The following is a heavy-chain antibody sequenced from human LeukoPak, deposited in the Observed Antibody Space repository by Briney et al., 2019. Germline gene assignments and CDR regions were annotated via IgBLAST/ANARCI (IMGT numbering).Heavy chain of an antibody. V-gene: IGHV3-11*04. CDR1: GFTFSDYY. CDR2: ISSSGSTI. J-gene: IGHJ3*02. D-gene: IGHD4-17*01. CDR3: ASSKTTVTTVVAFDI. Sequence: TGGSLRLSCAASGFTFSDYYMSWIRQAPGKGLEWVSYISSSGSTIYYADSVKGRFTISRDNAKNSLYLQMNSLRAEDTAVYYCASSKTTVTTVVAFDIWGQGTMVTVSS.